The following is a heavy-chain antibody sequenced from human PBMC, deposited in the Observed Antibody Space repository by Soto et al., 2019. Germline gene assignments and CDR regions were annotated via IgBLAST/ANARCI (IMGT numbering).Heavy chain of an antibody. CDR3: ARNPYNSGWSFDF. V-gene: IGHV4-39*07. CDR1: GGSISSSSYY. D-gene: IGHD6-19*01. Sequence: SETLSLTCTVSGGSISSSSYYWGWIRQPPGKGLEWIGNVYYGGSTYYNPSLKSRVTISVDTSKSQFSLNLSSVTAADTAVYYCARNPYNSGWSFDFWGQGTLVTVSS. J-gene: IGHJ4*02. CDR2: VYYGGST.